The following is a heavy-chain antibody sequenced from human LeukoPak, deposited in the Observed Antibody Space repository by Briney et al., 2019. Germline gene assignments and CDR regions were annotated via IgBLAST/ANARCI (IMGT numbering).Heavy chain of an antibody. D-gene: IGHD3-22*01. CDR1: GGSISSDSYY. Sequence: SSETLSLTCTVSGGSISSDSYYWSWIRQPAGKGLEWIGRISSSGSTNYNPSLKSRVTISVDTSKNQFPLKLSSVTAADTAVYFCARGPYSYDSSGAFDIWGQGTMVTVSS. CDR2: ISSSGST. J-gene: IGHJ3*02. CDR3: ARGPYSYDSSGAFDI. V-gene: IGHV4-61*02.